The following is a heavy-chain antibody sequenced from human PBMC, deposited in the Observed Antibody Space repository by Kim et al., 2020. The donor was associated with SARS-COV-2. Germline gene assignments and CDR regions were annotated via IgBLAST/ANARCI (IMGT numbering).Heavy chain of an antibody. CDR2: IGTAGDT. CDR1: GFTFSSYD. V-gene: IGHV3-13*01. Sequence: GGSLRLSCAASGFTFSSYDMHWVRQATGKGLEWVSAIGTAGDTYYPGSVKGRFTISRENAKNSLYLQMNSLRAGDTAVYYCARADTSGWYGPFAFDIWGQGTMVTVSS. CDR3: ARADTSGWYGPFAFDI. J-gene: IGHJ3*02. D-gene: IGHD6-19*01.